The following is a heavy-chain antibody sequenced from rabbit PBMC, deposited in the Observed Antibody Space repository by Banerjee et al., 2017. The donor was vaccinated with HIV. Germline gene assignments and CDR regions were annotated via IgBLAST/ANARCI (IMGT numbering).Heavy chain of an antibody. CDR1: GFSFSNRCV. J-gene: IGHJ4*01. D-gene: IGHD4-1*01. CDR2: INTSSGNT. CDR3: ARDLAGAIGWNFSL. V-gene: IGHV1S45*01. Sequence: QEQLEESGGDLVKPEGSLTLTCTASGFSFSNRCVMCWVRQTPGKGLEWIACINTSSGNTVYASWAKGRFTISKTSSTTVTLQMTSLTAADTATYFCARDLAGAIGWNFSLWGPGTLVTVS.